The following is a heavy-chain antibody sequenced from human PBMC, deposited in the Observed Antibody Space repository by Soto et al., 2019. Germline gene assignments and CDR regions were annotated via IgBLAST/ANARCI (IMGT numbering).Heavy chain of an antibody. CDR3: ARGPWDDVSGHYYMDV. CDR2: TYYRSKWYF. Sequence: PSQTLSLTCAISGDSVSSNSTGWNWIRQTPSRGLEWLGRTYYRSKWYFNYAVSVESRITINPDTSKNQFSLQLSSETPDDTAVYYSARGPWDDVSGHYYMDVWGKGTTVTAS. CDR1: GDSVSSNSTG. J-gene: IGHJ6*03. V-gene: IGHV6-1*01. D-gene: IGHD1-1*01.